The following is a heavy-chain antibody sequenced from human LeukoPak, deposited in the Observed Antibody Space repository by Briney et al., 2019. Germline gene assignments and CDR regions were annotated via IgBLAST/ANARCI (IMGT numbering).Heavy chain of an antibody. Sequence: PSETLSLTCTVSGGSISSSSYYWGWIRQPPGKGLEWIGSIYYSGSTYYNPSLKSRVTISVDTSKNQFSLKLSSVTAADTAVYYCARADCSSTSCYPHYYYYMDVWGKGTTVTVSS. CDR3: ARADCSSTSCYPHYYYYMDV. J-gene: IGHJ6*03. D-gene: IGHD2-2*01. CDR2: IYYSGST. CDR1: GGSISSSSYY. V-gene: IGHV4-39*07.